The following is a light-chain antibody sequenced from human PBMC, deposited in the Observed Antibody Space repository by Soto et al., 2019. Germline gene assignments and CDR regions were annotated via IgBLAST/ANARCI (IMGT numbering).Light chain of an antibody. J-gene: IGLJ2*01. CDR2: DDT. V-gene: IGLV3-21*02. Sequence: SYELTQPPSVSVAPGQTARITCGGNNIGSKSVHWHQQRPGQAPLVVINDDTDRPSGIPERFSGANSENTATLTITRVEAGDEADYYCQVWDSSSDHVIFGGGTKLTVL. CDR1: NIGSKS. CDR3: QVWDSSSDHVI.